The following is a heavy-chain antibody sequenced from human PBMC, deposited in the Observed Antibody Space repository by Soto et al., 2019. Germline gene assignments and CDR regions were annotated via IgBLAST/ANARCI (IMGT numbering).Heavy chain of an antibody. J-gene: IGHJ4*02. CDR1: GFTFSSYG. V-gene: IGHV3-33*01. D-gene: IGHD3-22*01. Sequence: PGGSLRLSCAASGFTFSSYGMHWFRQAPGKGLEWVAVIWYDGSNKYYADSVKGRFTISRDNSKNTLYLQMNSLRAEDTAVYYCARDYDSSGYPRYYFDYWGQGTLVTVSS. CDR2: IWYDGSNK. CDR3: ARDYDSSGYPRYYFDY.